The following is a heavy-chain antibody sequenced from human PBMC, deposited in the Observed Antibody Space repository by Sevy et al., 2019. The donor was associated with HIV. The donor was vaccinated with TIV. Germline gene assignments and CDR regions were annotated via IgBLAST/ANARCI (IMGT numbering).Heavy chain of an antibody. D-gene: IGHD3-3*02. CDR1: GFDFPNAW. V-gene: IGHV3-15*07. CDR3: STDDLISY. J-gene: IGHJ4*02. Sequence: GGSLRLSCTASGFDFPNAWMNWIRQVPGKGLEWVGHIKSITDGGAADYAAPVKGRFTISRHDSKNTLYLQMNSLKAEDKAVYYCSTDDLISYWGRGTLVTVSS. CDR2: IKSITDGGAA.